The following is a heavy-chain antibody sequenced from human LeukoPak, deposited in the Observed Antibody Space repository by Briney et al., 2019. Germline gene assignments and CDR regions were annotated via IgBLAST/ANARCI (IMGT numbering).Heavy chain of an antibody. CDR3: ARHVSSSSSAFDY. J-gene: IGHJ4*02. Sequence: KTSETLPLTCTVSGGSISSYYWSWIRQPPGKGLEWIGYIYYSGSTNYNPSLKSRDTISVDTSKNQFSLKLSSVTAADTAVYYCARHVSSSSSAFDYWGQGTLVTVSS. CDR1: GGSISSYY. CDR2: IYYSGST. D-gene: IGHD6-6*01. V-gene: IGHV4-59*08.